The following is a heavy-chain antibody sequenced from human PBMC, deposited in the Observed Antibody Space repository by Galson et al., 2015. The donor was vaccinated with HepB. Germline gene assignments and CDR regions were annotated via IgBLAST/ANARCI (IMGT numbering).Heavy chain of an antibody. V-gene: IGHV1-46*01. Sequence: SVKVSCKASGYTFSTYYIHWVRQAPGQGLEWMGIINPSGGRTNYAQKFQDRVTMTRDTSTSTVYMQLSSLRSEDTAVYYCATMRVGFCITTSCKADDFDIWGQGTMVTVSS. D-gene: IGHD2-2*01. J-gene: IGHJ3*02. CDR2: INPSGGRT. CDR3: ATMRVGFCITTSCKADDFDI. CDR1: GYTFSTYY.